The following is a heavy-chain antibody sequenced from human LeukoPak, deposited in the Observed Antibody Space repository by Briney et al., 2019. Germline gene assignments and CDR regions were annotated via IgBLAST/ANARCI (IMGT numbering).Heavy chain of an antibody. CDR2: ISYDGSNK. Sequence: GRSLRLSCVASGFTFSNYGMHWVRQAPGKGLEWVAVISYDGSNKYYADSEKGRFTISRDNSKNTLYLQMNSLRAEDTAVYYCAKDRYDSSEGWIDYWGQGTLVTVSS. CDR3: AKDRYDSSEGWIDY. CDR1: GFTFSNYG. V-gene: IGHV3-30*18. D-gene: IGHD3-22*01. J-gene: IGHJ4*02.